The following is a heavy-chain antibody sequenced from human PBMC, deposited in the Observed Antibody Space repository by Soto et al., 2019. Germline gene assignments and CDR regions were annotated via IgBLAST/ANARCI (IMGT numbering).Heavy chain of an antibody. CDR1: GYTVTCYY. Sequence: GASVKVSCTASGYTVTCYYMHWVRQAPGQGLEWMGWINPNSGCTNYAQKFQGRVTMTRDTSISTAYMELSRLRSDDTAVYYCARSAKPIKYSSSWYNTYFDYWGQGTLVTVSS. J-gene: IGHJ4*02. D-gene: IGHD6-13*01. V-gene: IGHV1-2*02. CDR2: INPNSGCT. CDR3: ARSAKPIKYSSSWYNTYFDY.